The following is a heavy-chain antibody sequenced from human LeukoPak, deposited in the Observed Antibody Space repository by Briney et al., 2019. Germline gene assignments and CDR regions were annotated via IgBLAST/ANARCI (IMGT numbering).Heavy chain of an antibody. V-gene: IGHV3-7*01. CDR1: GFTFSSYW. CDR3: ARDFDDAYSDY. J-gene: IGHJ4*02. D-gene: IGHD2-21*01. Sequence: PGGSLRLSCAASGFTFSSYWMSWVRQAPGKGLEWMANIKQDGSEKYYVDSAKGRFTISRDNAKNSLYLQMNSLRAEDTAVYYCARDFDDAYSDYWGQGTLVTVSS. CDR2: IKQDGSEK.